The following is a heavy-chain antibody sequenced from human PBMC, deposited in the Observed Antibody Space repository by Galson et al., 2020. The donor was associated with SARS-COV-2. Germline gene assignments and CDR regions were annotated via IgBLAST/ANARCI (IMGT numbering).Heavy chain of an antibody. Sequence: ASVKVSCKASGYTFRNYGISWVRQAPGQGLEWMGWIRVYNGDTNYAQKLQGRVTMTTEISTSTAYMELRSLTSDDTAVYYCARASWDYSIKAPGAYWGQGTLVTVSS. CDR3: ARASWDYSIKAPGAY. J-gene: IGHJ1*01. CDR2: IRVYNGDT. D-gene: IGHD6-13*01. CDR1: GYTFRNYG. V-gene: IGHV1-18*01.